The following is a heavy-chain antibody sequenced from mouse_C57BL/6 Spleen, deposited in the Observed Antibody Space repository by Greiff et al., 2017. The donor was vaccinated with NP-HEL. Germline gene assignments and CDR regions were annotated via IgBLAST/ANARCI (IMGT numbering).Heavy chain of an antibody. CDR3: ARKDDGYYVGAMDY. D-gene: IGHD2-3*01. CDR1: GFSLTSYG. Sequence: VKLMESGPGLVQPSQSLSITCTVSGFSLTSYGVHWVRQSPGKGLEWLGVIWSGGSTDYNAAFISRLSISKDNSKSKVFFKMNSLQADDTAIDYCARKDDGYYVGAMDYWGQGTSVTVSS. V-gene: IGHV2-2*01. J-gene: IGHJ4*01. CDR2: IWSGGST.